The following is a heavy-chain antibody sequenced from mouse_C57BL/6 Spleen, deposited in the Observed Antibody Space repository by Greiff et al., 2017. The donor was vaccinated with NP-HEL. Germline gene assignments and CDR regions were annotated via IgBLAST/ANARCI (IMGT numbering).Heavy chain of an antibody. V-gene: IGHV5-6*01. CDR1: GFTFSSYG. CDR2: ISSGGSYT. D-gene: IGHD1-1*01. J-gene: IGHJ1*03. Sequence: EVQVVESGGDLVKPGGSLKLSCAASGFTFSSYGMSWVRQTPDKRLEWAATISSGGSYTYYPDSVKGRFTISRDNAKNTLYLQMSSLKSEDTAMYYCARRYYGSSGYFDVWGTGTTVTVSS. CDR3: ARRYYGSSGYFDV.